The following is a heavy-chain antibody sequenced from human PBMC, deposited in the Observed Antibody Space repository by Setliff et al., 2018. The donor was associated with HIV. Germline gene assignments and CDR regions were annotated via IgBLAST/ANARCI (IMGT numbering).Heavy chain of an antibody. CDR3: ARLDGSSSSGFVDY. V-gene: IGHV4-4*09. CDR1: GDSISTYC. D-gene: IGHD2-2*01. Sequence: SETLSLTCTVSGDSISTYCWLWIRQPPGKGLEWIGNIYTSGSTNYNPSLKSRVTISVDTSKNQFSLKLSSVTAADTAVYYCARLDGSSSSGFVDYWGQGTLVTVSS. CDR2: IYTSGST. J-gene: IGHJ4*02.